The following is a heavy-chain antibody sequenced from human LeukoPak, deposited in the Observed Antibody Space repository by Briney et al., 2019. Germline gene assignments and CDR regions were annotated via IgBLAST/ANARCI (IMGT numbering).Heavy chain of an antibody. D-gene: IGHD2-2*01. CDR2: IYYSGST. CDR3: ARHWGSTSSGVDY. CDR1: GGSISSSSYY. J-gene: IGHJ4*02. V-gene: IGHV4-39*01. Sequence: SETLSLTCSVSGGSISSSSYYWGWIRQPPGKGLEWIGSIYYSGSTYYNPSLKSRVTISVDTSKNHSSLKLSSVTAADTAVYYCARHWGSTSSGVDYWGQGTLVTVSS.